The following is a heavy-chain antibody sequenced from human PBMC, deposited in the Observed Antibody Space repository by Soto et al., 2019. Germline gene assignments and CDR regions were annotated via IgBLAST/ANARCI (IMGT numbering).Heavy chain of an antibody. CDR3: ARDGDVDIVASNWFDP. CDR2: IIPILGIA. J-gene: IGHJ5*02. Sequence: QVQLVQSGAEVKKPGSSVKVSCKASGGTFSSYTISWVRQAPGQGLEWMGRIIPILGIANYAQKFQGRVTITADKXTXIAYMELSSLRSEDTAVYYCARDGDVDIVASNWFDPWGQGTLVTVSS. V-gene: IGHV1-69*08. CDR1: GGTFSSYT. D-gene: IGHD5-12*01.